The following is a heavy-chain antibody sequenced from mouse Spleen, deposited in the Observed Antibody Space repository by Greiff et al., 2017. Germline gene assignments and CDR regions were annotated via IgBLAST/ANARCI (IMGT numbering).Heavy chain of an antibody. Sequence: VKLQESGAELARPGASVKLSCKASGYTFTSYGISWVKQRTGQGLEWIGEIYPRSGNTYYNEKFKGKATLTADKSSSTAYMELRSLTSEDSAVYFCARGDYRTTDFDYWGQGTTLTVSS. CDR1: GYTFTSYG. D-gene: IGHD2-14*01. CDR3: ARGDYRTTDFDY. CDR2: IYPRSGNT. J-gene: IGHJ2*01. V-gene: IGHV1-81*01.